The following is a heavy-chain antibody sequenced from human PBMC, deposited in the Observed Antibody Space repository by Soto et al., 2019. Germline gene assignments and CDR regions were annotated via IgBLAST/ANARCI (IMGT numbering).Heavy chain of an antibody. D-gene: IGHD6-13*01. CDR3: ARHDLIAAAGDY. Sequence: QLQLQESGPGLVKPSETLSLTCTVSGGSISSSSYYWGWIRQPPGKGLEWIGSIYYSGSTYYNPSLKSRVTTSVDTSKNQFSLKLSSVTAADTAVYYCARHDLIAAAGDYWGQGTLVTVSS. V-gene: IGHV4-39*01. CDR2: IYYSGST. CDR1: GGSISSSSYY. J-gene: IGHJ4*02.